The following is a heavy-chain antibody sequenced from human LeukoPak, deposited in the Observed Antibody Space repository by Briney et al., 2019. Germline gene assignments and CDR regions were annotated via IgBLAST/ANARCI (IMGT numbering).Heavy chain of an antibody. Sequence: GSSVKVSCKASGGTFSSYAISWVRQAPGQGLEWMGGIIPIFGTANYAQKFQGRVTITADESTSTAYMELSSLRSEDTAVYYCARVVVVVAADNWFEPWGQGTLVTVSS. CDR3: ARVVVVVAADNWFEP. D-gene: IGHD2-15*01. J-gene: IGHJ5*02. CDR2: IIPIFGTA. CDR1: GGTFSSYA. V-gene: IGHV1-69*01.